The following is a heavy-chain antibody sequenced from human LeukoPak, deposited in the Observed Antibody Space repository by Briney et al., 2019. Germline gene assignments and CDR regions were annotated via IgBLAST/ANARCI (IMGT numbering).Heavy chain of an antibody. D-gene: IGHD2/OR15-2a*01. CDR3: ARFNSTYYYYDY. CDR2: IDYGGST. J-gene: IGHJ4*02. Sequence: ASDTLSLTCGVSGYSISNSNWWGWIRQPPGKELEWIGYIDYGGSTNYNPSLKSRATVSVDTSRNQFSLKLSSVTALDTAVYYCARFNSTYYYYDYWGQGTLVTVSS. CDR1: GYSISNSNW. V-gene: IGHV4-28*06.